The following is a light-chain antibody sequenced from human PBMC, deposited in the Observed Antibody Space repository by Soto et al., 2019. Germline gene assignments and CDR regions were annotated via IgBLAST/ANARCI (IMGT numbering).Light chain of an antibody. Sequence: EIVLTQSPATLSLSPGYGATLSCRASQRGSGYLAWYQQKPGQAPRLLIYDASNRATGIPVRFSGSGSDTDYTLTISSLEPEDFAVYYCQQRSNLPWTFGQGTKVDVK. CDR3: QQRSNLPWT. CDR1: QRGSGY. CDR2: DAS. V-gene: IGKV3-11*01. J-gene: IGKJ1*01.